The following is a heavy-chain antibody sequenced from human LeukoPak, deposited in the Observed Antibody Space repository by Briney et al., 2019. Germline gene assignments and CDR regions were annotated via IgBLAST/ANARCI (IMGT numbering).Heavy chain of an antibody. V-gene: IGHV4-34*01. Sequence: SETLSLTCGVYGGSFSDYYWSWIRQPPGKGLEWIGEISYSGNTYYNPSLKSRVTISMDTSKNQFSLSLNSVTASDTAVYYCARRSPLVAVTTAHYYDYWGPGTLVTVSS. CDR3: ARRSPLVAVTTAHYYDY. CDR1: GGSFSDYY. D-gene: IGHD2-21*02. J-gene: IGHJ4*02. CDR2: ISYSGNT.